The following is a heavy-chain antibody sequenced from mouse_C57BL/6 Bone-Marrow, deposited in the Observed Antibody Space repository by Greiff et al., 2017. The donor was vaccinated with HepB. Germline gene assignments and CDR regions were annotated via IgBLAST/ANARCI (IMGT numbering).Heavy chain of an antibody. D-gene: IGHD3-1*01. V-gene: IGHV1-81*01. Sequence: QVQLQQSGAELARPGASVKLSCKASGYTFTSYGISWVKQRTGQGLGWIGEIYPRSGNTYYNEKFKGKATLTADKSSSTAYMELRSLTSEDSAVYFCARSGDWSYAMDYWGQGTSVTVSS. CDR3: ARSGDWSYAMDY. CDR1: GYTFTSYG. CDR2: IYPRSGNT. J-gene: IGHJ4*01.